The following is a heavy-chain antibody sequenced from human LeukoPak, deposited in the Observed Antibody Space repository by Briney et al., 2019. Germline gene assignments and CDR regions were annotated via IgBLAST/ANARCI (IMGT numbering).Heavy chain of an antibody. CDR1: DGSFSGYY. V-gene: IGHV4-34*01. CDR2: INHSGST. D-gene: IGHD5-18*01. Sequence: ASETLSLTCAVYDGSFSGYYWSWIRQPPGKGLEWIGEINHSGSTNYNPSLKSRVTISLDTSKSQFSLKVRYVTAADTAVYYCARERGYSSSAFDIWGQGTMVTVSS. J-gene: IGHJ3*02. CDR3: ARERGYSSSAFDI.